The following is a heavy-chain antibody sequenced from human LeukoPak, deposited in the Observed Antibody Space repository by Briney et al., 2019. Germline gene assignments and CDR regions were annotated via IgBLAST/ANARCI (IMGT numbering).Heavy chain of an antibody. CDR1: VFTFSTYN. V-gene: IGHV3-21*06. Sequence: GGSLRLSCAASVFTFSTYNMNWVRQAPGKGLEWVSSITSSSRYTFYADSVKGRFTISRDNAKNSLYLQMNSLRAEDTAVYYCARFLGSGWWAFDYWGQGTLVTVSS. J-gene: IGHJ4*02. CDR2: ITSSSRYT. CDR3: ARFLGSGWWAFDY. D-gene: IGHD6-19*01.